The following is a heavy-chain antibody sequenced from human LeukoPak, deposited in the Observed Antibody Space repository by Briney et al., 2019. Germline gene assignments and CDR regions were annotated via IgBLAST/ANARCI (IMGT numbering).Heavy chain of an antibody. CDR1: GFTFSTYG. J-gene: IGHJ6*03. CDR3: ARGMRFGELSGYYYYMDV. D-gene: IGHD3-10*01. CDR2: INHSGST. V-gene: IGHV4-34*01. Sequence: GSLRLSCAASGFTFSTYGMSWVRQPPGKGLEWIGEINHSGSTNYNPSLKSRVTISVDTSKNQFSLKLSSVTAADTAVYYCARGMRFGELSGYYYYMDVWGKGTTVTVSS.